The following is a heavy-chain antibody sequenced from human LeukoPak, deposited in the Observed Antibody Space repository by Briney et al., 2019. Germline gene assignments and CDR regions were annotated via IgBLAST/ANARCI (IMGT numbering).Heavy chain of an antibody. J-gene: IGHJ2*01. CDR1: GFTFSSYS. CDR3: ARLTGTTLRREDFDL. V-gene: IGHV3-21*01. D-gene: IGHD1-7*01. CDR2: ISSSSSYI. Sequence: PGGSLRLSCAASGFTFSSYSMNWVRQAPGKGLEWVSSISSSSSYIYYADSVKGRFTISRDNAKNSLYLQMNSLRAEDTAVYYCARLTGTTLRREDFDLWGRGTLVTVSS.